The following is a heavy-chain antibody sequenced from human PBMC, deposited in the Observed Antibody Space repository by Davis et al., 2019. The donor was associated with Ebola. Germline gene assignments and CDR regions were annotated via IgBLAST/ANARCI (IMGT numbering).Heavy chain of an antibody. CDR1: GGTFSSYA. V-gene: IGHV1-69*13. CDR3: ARDHPYGDYVFDY. J-gene: IGHJ4*02. Sequence: SVKVSCKASGGTFSSYAISWVRQAPGQGLEWMGGIIPIFGTANYAQKFQGRVTITADESTSTAYMELSSLRSEDTAVYYCARDHPYGDYVFDYWGQGTLVTVSS. CDR2: IIPIFGTA. D-gene: IGHD4-17*01.